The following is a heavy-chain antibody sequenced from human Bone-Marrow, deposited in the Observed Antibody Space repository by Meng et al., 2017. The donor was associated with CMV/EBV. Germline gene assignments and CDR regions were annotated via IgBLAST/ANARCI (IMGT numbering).Heavy chain of an antibody. CDR1: GFTFSPYS. Sequence: GESLKISCAASGFTFSPYSMNWVRQAPGEGLEWVSYISSSSSIKYYADSVKGRFTISRDNAKKSLYLQMNRLRDEDTAGYYCARGFYYDRSGYYYPVDYWGQGTLVTVSS. CDR3: ARGFYYDRSGYYYPVDY. D-gene: IGHD3-22*01. V-gene: IGHV3-48*02. CDR2: ISSSSSIK. J-gene: IGHJ4*02.